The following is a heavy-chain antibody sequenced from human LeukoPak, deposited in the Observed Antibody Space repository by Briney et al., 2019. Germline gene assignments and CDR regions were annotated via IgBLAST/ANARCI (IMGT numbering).Heavy chain of an antibody. V-gene: IGHV1-18*01. CDR3: ARKGDNIRWPRYNWFDP. J-gene: IGHJ5*02. Sequence: ASVKVSCKASGYTFTSYGISWVRQAPGQGLEWMGWISAYNGNTNYAQKLQGRVTMTTDTSTSTAYMELRSLRSDDTAVYYCARKGDNIRWPRYNWFDPWGQGTLVTVSS. CDR1: GYTFTSYG. CDR2: ISAYNGNT. D-gene: IGHD4-23*01.